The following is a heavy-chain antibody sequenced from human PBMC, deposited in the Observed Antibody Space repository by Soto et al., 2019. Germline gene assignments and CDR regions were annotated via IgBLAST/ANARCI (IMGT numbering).Heavy chain of an antibody. CDR2: INPNSGGT. CDR1: GYIFPSLG. D-gene: IGHD2-8*01. Sequence: ASVRVSCKASGYIFPSLGVNWVRQAPGQGLECMGWINPNSGGTNYAQKFQGWVTMTRDTSISTAYIELSRLRSDDTAVYYCARGVEWCMLWNVYESCFYGMDVWGQGTTVTVSS. J-gene: IGHJ6*02. CDR3: ARGVEWCMLWNVYESCFYGMDV. V-gene: IGHV1-2*04.